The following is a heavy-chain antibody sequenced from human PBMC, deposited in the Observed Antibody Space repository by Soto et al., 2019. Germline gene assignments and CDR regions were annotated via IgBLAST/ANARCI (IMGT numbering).Heavy chain of an antibody. CDR2: ISGSAGST. J-gene: IGHJ4*02. CDR1: GFTFNDYA. V-gene: IGHV3-23*01. CDR3: GKEISSAYVPLDS. D-gene: IGHD6-19*01. Sequence: LRLSCAASGFTFNDYAVTWVRQAPGKGLEWVSTISGSAGSTYYTDSVKGRFTISRDNSRNTVYLQMNSLRAEDTAVYYCGKEISSAYVPLDSWGQGTLVTVSS.